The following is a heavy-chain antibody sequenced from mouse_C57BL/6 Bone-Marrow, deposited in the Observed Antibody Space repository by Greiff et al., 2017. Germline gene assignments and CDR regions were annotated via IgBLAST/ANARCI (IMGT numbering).Heavy chain of an antibody. CDR3: ARMSYYYGSPLDY. V-gene: IGHV8-8*01. CDR2: IWWGDDK. Sequence: QVQLTESGPGILQPSQTLSLTCSFSGFSLSTFGMGVGWIRQPSGKGLEWLAHIWWGDDKYYNPSLKSRLTISTDTSKNQVFLKIANVDTADTATYYGARMSYYYGSPLDYWGQGTTLTVAS. J-gene: IGHJ2*01. CDR1: GFSLSTFGMG. D-gene: IGHD1-1*01.